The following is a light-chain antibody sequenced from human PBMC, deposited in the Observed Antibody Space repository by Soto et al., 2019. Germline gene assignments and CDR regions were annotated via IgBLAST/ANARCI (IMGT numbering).Light chain of an antibody. CDR2: EDS. J-gene: IGLJ2*01. V-gene: IGLV2-8*01. CDR1: SSDVGGYNY. CDR3: SSYAGSNNVV. Sequence: QSALSQPPSASGSPGQSVTISCTGTSSDVGGYNYVSWYQQDPGKAPKLMIYEDSKRPSGVPNRFSGSKSGNTASLTVSGLQAEDDSDYYCSSYAGSNNVVFGGGTKLTVL.